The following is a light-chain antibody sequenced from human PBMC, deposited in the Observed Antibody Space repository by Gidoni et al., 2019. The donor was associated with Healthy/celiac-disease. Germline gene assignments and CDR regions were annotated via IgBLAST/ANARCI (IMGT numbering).Light chain of an antibody. CDR3: QQYNNWPPSCS. V-gene: IGKV3-15*01. J-gene: IGKJ2*04. CDR2: GAS. Sequence: EIVITQSPATLSVSPRERATLSCRASQSVSSNLAWYQQKPGQAPRLLIYGASTRATGIPARFSGSVSGTEFTLTISSLQSEDFAVYYCQQYNNWPPSCSFGQGTKLEIK. CDR1: QSVSSN.